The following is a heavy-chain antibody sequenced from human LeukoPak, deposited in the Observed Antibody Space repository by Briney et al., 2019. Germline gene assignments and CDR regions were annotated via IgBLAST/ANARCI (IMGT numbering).Heavy chain of an antibody. Sequence: SVKVSCKSSGGTFSSYAISWVRQAPGQGLEWMGGIIPIFGTANYAQKFQGRVTITADESTSTAYMELSSLRSEDTAVYYCARGYSSSWSETDYWGQGTLVTVSS. J-gene: IGHJ4*02. CDR2: IIPIFGTA. CDR3: ARGYSSSWSETDY. CDR1: GGTFSSYA. V-gene: IGHV1-69*13. D-gene: IGHD6-13*01.